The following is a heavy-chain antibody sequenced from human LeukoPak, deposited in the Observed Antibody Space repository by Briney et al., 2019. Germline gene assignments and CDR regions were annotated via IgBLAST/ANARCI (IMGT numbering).Heavy chain of an antibody. D-gene: IGHD3-22*01. Sequence: PGGSLRLSCAASGFTFSNYAMSWVRQAPAKGLEWVSALSSSGGDTFYADSVKGRFTISRDNSKNTLYLQMNSLRAEDTAVYYCAKVGRYYDSSGYFEFFHHWGQGTLVTVSS. CDR1: GFTFSNYA. J-gene: IGHJ1*01. CDR3: AKVGRYYDSSGYFEFFHH. CDR2: LSSSGGDT. V-gene: IGHV3-23*01.